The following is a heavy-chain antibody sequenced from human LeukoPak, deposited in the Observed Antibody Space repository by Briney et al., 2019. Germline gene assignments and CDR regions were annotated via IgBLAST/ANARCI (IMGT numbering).Heavy chain of an antibody. J-gene: IGHJ3*02. Sequence: KPSETLSLTCAVYGGSFSGYYWSWIRRPPGKGLEWIGGINHSGSTNYNPSLKSRVTISVDTSKNQFSLKLSSVTAADTAVYYCARGGVDLVFIDAFDIWGQGTMVTVSS. CDR1: GGSFSGYY. D-gene: IGHD2-21*01. CDR2: INHSGST. V-gene: IGHV4-34*01. CDR3: ARGGVDLVFIDAFDI.